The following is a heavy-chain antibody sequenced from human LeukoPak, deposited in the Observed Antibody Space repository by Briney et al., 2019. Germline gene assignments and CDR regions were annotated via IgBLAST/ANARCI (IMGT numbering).Heavy chain of an antibody. D-gene: IGHD5-12*01. CDR1: GVSFSGYY. V-gene: IGHV4-34*01. Sequence: SETLSLTCAVYGVSFSGYYWRWLGQPAGKGGEGLGEIKHGGSTNYNPSLKSRVTISVDTSKNQFSLKLSSVTAADTAVYYCARGSYSGYDYRWFDPWGQGTLVTVSS. J-gene: IGHJ5*02. CDR2: IKHGGST. CDR3: ARGSYSGYDYRWFDP.